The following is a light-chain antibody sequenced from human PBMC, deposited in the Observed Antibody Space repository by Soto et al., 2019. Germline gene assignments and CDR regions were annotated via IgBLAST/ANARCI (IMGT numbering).Light chain of an antibody. V-gene: IGKV3-20*01. Sequence: EIVMTQSPATLSVSPGERATLSCRASQSVGYDLAWYQQKPGQAPRLVIYGASFRATGIPDRFSGSGSGTDFTLTISGLEPEDFAVYYCQHYGTSPITFGQGTRLEIK. J-gene: IGKJ5*01. CDR1: QSVGYD. CDR2: GAS. CDR3: QHYGTSPIT.